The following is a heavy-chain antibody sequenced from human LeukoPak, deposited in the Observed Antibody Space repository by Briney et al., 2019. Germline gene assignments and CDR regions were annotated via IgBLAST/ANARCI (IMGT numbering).Heavy chain of an antibody. Sequence: GWSLRLSCAASGFTFSNYWMSWVRQAPGKGLEWVANIKQDGSEKYYVDSVKGRFTISRHNAKNSLYLQMNSLRAEDTAVYYCARVSYSCGYFDYWGQGTLVTVSS. D-gene: IGHD5-18*01. J-gene: IGHJ4*02. CDR1: GFTFSNYW. CDR2: IKQDGSEK. CDR3: ARVSYSCGYFDY. V-gene: IGHV3-7*01.